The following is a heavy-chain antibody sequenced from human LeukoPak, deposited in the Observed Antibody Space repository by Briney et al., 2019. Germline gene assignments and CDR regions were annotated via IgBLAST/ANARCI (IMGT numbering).Heavy chain of an antibody. J-gene: IGHJ5*02. CDR1: GGSFSGYY. Sequence: PSETLSLTCAVYGGSFSGYYWSWIRQPPGKGLEWIGEINHSGSTNYNPSLKSRVTISVDTSKNQFSLKLSSVTAADTAVYYCARGCDSWFDPWGQGTLVTVSS. CDR2: INHSGST. V-gene: IGHV4-34*01. D-gene: IGHD3-22*01. CDR3: ARGCDSWFDP.